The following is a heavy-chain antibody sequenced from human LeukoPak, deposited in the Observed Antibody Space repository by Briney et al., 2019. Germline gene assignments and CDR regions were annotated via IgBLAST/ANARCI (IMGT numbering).Heavy chain of an antibody. CDR3: ATYRQVLLPFEA. CDR1: RFTYSTFA. CDR2: IFTSSGEI. V-gene: IGHV3-23*01. J-gene: IGHJ5*02. Sequence: GVSLRLSCAASRFTYSTFAMIWLRQPPGKELEGVSNIFTSSGEIHYADSVRGRLTISRDSSKSTLSLKRHTLSAEDTDKYSCATYRQVLLPFEAWGQGTMVTVSS. D-gene: IGHD5-18*01.